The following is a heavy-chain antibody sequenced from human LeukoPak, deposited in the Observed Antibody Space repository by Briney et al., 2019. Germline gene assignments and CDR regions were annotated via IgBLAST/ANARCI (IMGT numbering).Heavy chain of an antibody. V-gene: IGHV5-51*01. CDR3: ARQSYYDSSGYSPLSAFDI. CDR2: IYPGDSDT. J-gene: IGHJ3*02. Sequence: ESLKISCKGSGYSFTSYWIGWVRQVPGKGLEWMGIIYPGDSDTRYRPSFQGQVTISADKSISTAYLQWSSLKALDTAMYYCARQSYYDSSGYSPLSAFDIWGQGTMVTVSS. CDR1: GYSFTSYW. D-gene: IGHD3-22*01.